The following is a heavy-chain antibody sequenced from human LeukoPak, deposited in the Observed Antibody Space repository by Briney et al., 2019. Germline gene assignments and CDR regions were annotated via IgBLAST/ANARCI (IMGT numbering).Heavy chain of an antibody. J-gene: IGHJ4*02. CDR3: ARGELYGDYDRAGPFDY. V-gene: IGHV3-21*01. CDR2: ISSRSSYI. D-gene: IGHD4-17*01. Sequence: KSGGSLRLSCAVSGFSFSDHSMNWVRQAPGRGLEWVSSISSRSSYIYYADSVKGRFTISRDNAKNSLYLQMNSLRAEDTAVYYCARGELYGDYDRAGPFDYWGQGTLVTVSS. CDR1: GFSFSDHS.